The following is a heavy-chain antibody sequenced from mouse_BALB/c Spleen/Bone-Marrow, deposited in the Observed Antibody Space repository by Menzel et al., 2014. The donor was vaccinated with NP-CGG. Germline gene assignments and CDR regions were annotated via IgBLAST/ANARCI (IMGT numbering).Heavy chain of an antibody. CDR1: GYTFAYYT. D-gene: IGHD2-2*01. J-gene: IGHJ3*01. CDR3: AREVYGSWFAY. V-gene: IGHV1-4*01. CDR2: INPSSGYT. Sequence: VNLVESGAELARPGASVKMSCKASGYTFAYYTVQWVKQRPGQGLEWIGYINPSSGYTNYNQKFKDKATLTTDKSSSTAYMQLSSLTSEDSAVYYCAREVYGSWFAYWGQGTLVTVSA.